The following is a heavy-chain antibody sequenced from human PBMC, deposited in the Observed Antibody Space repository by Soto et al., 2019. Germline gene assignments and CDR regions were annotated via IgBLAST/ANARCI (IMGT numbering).Heavy chain of an antibody. D-gene: IGHD3-16*01. CDR2: IDGEDDK. Sequence: GSGPTLVNPTQTLTLTCTFSGFSLSTSGMCVSWIRQPPGKALEWLALIDGEDDKYYSTSLKTRLTISKDTSKNQVVLTMTKMGPMDTATYYCARKEGDGPPWGGYGMDVWGQGTTVTVSS. V-gene: IGHV2-70*01. J-gene: IGHJ6*02. CDR1: GFSLSTSGMC. CDR3: ARKEGDGPPWGGYGMDV.